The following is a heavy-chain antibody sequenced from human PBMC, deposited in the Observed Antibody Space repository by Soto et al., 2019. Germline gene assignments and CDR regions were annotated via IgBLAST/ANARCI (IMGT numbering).Heavy chain of an antibody. V-gene: IGHV3-23*01. D-gene: IGHD3-16*02. CDR3: AKPNTPPYYDYIWGSYRYGDYFDY. CDR2: ISGSGGST. J-gene: IGHJ4*02. Sequence: EVQLLESGGGLVQPGGSLRLSCAASGFTFSSYAMSWVRQAPGKGLEWVSAISGSGGSTYYADSVKGRFTISRDNSKNTLYLQMNSLRAEDTAVYYCAKPNTPPYYDYIWGSYRYGDYFDYWGQGTLVTVSS. CDR1: GFTFSSYA.